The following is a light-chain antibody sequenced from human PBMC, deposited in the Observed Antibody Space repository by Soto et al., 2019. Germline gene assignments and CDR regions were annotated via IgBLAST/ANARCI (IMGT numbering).Light chain of an antibody. J-gene: IGLJ2*01. CDR3: SSYRSSSTYVV. Sequence: QSALTQPASVSGSPGQSITISCTGTSSYVGGYNYVSWYQQHPGKAPKLMIYDVSNRPSGVSNRFSGSKSGNTASLTISGLQAEDEADYYCSSYRSSSTYVVFGGGTKVTVL. CDR1: SSYVGGYNY. V-gene: IGLV2-14*01. CDR2: DVS.